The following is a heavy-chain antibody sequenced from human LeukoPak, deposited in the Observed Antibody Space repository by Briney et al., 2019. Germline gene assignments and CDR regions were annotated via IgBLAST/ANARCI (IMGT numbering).Heavy chain of an antibody. D-gene: IGHD4-17*01. CDR2: IYYTGGI. V-gene: IGHV4-59*01. Sequence: SETLSLTCTVSGGSMSGFYWSWMRQPPGRGLEWIAYIYYTGGINYNPSLKSRVTMSVDTSKNQFSLQLSSVTTADTAVYYCARVFTMTYIGVWFDPWGQGTLVTVSS. J-gene: IGHJ5*02. CDR1: GGSMSGFY. CDR3: ARVFTMTYIGVWFDP.